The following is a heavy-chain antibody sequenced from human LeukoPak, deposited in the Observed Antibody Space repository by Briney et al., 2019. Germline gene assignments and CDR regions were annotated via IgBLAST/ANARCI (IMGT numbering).Heavy chain of an antibody. CDR2: IKQDGSEK. CDR1: GFTFSSYG. D-gene: IGHD2-2*01. V-gene: IGHV3-7*01. CDR3: ARDGIVVVPAATHTSEFD. J-gene: IGHJ4*02. Sequence: QSGGSLRLSCAASGFTFSSYGMHWVRQAPGKGLEWVANIKQDGSEKYYVDSVKGRFTISRDNAKNSLYLQMNSLRAEDTAVYYCARDGIVVVPAATHTSEFDWGQGTLVTVSS.